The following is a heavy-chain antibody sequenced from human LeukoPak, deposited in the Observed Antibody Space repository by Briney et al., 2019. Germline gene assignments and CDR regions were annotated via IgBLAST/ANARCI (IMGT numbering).Heavy chain of an antibody. D-gene: IGHD6-13*01. V-gene: IGHV1-2*02. CDR1: RYTFTGYY. J-gene: IGHJ6*03. Sequence: ASVKVSCKASRYTFTGYYMHWVRQAPGQGLEWMGWINPNSGGTNYAQKFQGRVTMTRDTSISTAYMELSRLRSDDTAVYYCASAGIAASYYYYYMDVWGKGTTVTVSS. CDR3: ASAGIAASYYYYYMDV. CDR2: INPNSGGT.